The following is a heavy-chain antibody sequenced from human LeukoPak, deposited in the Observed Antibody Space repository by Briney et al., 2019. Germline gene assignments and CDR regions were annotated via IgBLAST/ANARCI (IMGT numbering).Heavy chain of an antibody. CDR2: IYSGGST. Sequence: GGSLRLSCAASGFTVSSNYMSWVRQAPGKGLEWVSVIYSGGSTYYADSVKGRFTISRHNSKNTLYLQMNSLRAEDTAVYYCARALGYCSSTSCYNAFDIWGQGTMVTVSS. J-gene: IGHJ3*02. D-gene: IGHD2-2*02. CDR3: ARALGYCSSTSCYNAFDI. CDR1: GFTVSSNY. V-gene: IGHV3-53*04.